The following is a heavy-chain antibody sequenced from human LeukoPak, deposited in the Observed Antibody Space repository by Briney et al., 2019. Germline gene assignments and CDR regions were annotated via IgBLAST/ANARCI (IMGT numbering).Heavy chain of an antibody. CDR2: ISGSGGST. D-gene: IGHD6-13*01. CDR1: GFTFSSYA. J-gene: IGHJ6*02. V-gene: IGHV3-23*01. CDR3: AREGYSSSWYQNYYGMDV. Sequence: GGSLRLSCAASGFTFSSYAMSWVRQAPGKGLEWVSAISGSGGSTYYADSVKGRFTISRDNAKNSLYLQMNSLRAEDTAVYYCAREGYSSSWYQNYYGMDVWGQGTTVTVSS.